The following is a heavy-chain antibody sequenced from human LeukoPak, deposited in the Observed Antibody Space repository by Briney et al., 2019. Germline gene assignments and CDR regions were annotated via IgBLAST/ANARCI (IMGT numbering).Heavy chain of an antibody. J-gene: IGHJ4*02. Sequence: PSETLSLTCTVSGGSISSSSYYWGWIRQPPGKGLEWIGSIYYSGSTYYNPSLKSRVTISVDTSKNQFSLKLSSVTAADTAVYYCARLRQFLTGYGFEYWGQGTLVTVSS. CDR2: IYYSGST. CDR1: GGSISSSSYY. V-gene: IGHV4-39*01. D-gene: IGHD3-9*01. CDR3: ARLRQFLTGYGFEY.